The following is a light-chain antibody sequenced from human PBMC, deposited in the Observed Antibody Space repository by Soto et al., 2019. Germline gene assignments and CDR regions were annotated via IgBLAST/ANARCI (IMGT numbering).Light chain of an antibody. CDR1: QSVSSN. CDR3: QQYNNWPPLLT. CDR2: GAS. V-gene: IGKV3-15*01. Sequence: EIVMTQSPATLSVSPWERATLSCRASQSVSSNLAWYQQKPGQAPRLLIYGASTRATGIPARFSGSGSGTEFTLTISSLQSEDFAVYYCQQYNNWPPLLTFGGGTKVDI. J-gene: IGKJ4*01.